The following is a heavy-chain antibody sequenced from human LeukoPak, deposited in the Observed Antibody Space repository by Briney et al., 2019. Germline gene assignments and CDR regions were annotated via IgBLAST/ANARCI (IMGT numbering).Heavy chain of an antibody. J-gene: IGHJ4*02. V-gene: IGHV4-59*12. CDR2: IYYSGST. CDR1: GGSISSYY. D-gene: IGHD3-16*01. CDR3: ARDSWGNFDY. Sequence: SETLSLTCTVSGGSISSYYWSWIRQPPGKGLEWTGYIYYSGSTNYNPSLKSRVTISIDKSKNQFSLKLSSVTAADMAVYYCARDSWGNFDYWGQGTLVTVSS.